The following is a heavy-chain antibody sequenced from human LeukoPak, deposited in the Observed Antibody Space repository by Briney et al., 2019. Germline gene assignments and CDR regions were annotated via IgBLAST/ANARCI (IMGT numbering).Heavy chain of an antibody. CDR2: IRYDGSNK. CDR3: AKGVAMVRGVLAEYFQH. CDR1: GFTFSSYG. J-gene: IGHJ1*01. Sequence: PGGSLRLSCAASGFTFSSYGMHWVRQAPGKGLEWVAFIRYDGSNKYYADSVKGRFTISRDNSKNTLYLQMNSLRAEDTAVYYCAKGVAMVRGVLAEYFQHWGQGTLVTVSS. D-gene: IGHD3-10*01. V-gene: IGHV3-30*02.